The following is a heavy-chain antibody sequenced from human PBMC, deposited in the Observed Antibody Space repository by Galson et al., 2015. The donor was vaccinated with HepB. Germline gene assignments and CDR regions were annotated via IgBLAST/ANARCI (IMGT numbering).Heavy chain of an antibody. J-gene: IGHJ6*02. Sequence: SLRLSCAASGFTFSSYGMHWVRQAPGKGLEWVAVISYDGSNKYYADSVKGRFTISRDNSKNTLYLQMNSLRAEDTAVYYCAKEGNHSSSWYRYYYYYGMDVWGQGTTVTVSS. CDR2: ISYDGSNK. CDR3: AKEGNHSSSWYRYYYYYGMDV. CDR1: GFTFSSYG. V-gene: IGHV3-30*18. D-gene: IGHD6-13*01.